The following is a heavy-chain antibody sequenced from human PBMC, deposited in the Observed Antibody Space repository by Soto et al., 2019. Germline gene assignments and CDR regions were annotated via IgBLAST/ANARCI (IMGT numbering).Heavy chain of an antibody. D-gene: IGHD1-1*01. V-gene: IGHV4-39*01. J-gene: IGHJ4*02. CDR2: FFYGGRT. CDR3: ATVASTHFDS. CDR1: GGSISSPSYN. Sequence: QVQLQQSGPGLLKPSATLSLTCTVSGGSISSPSYNWGWVRQPPGKGPEWIGSFFYGGRTHYSPSLESRLSISVDTARSQVSLILTSGTAADTAVYYCATVASTHFDSWGPGALVVVSS.